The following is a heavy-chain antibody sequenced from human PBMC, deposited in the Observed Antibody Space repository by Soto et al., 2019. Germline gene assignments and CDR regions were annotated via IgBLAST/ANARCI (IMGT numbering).Heavy chain of an antibody. CDR3: VRAAIKQWPLVEYYYGMDV. J-gene: IGHJ6*02. V-gene: IGHV1-18*01. CDR2: ISAYNGNT. D-gene: IGHD6-19*01. Sequence: QVQLVQSGAEVKKPGASVKVSCKASGYTFTSYGISWVRQAPGQGLEWMGLISAYNGNTNYAQKLQGRVTMTTDTSTSTAYMERRSLGSDDTAVYYCVRAAIKQWPLVEYYYGMDVWGQGTTVTVSS. CDR1: GYTFTSYG.